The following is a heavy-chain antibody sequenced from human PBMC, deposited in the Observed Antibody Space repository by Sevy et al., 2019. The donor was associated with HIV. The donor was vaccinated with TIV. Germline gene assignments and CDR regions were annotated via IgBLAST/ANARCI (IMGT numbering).Heavy chain of an antibody. D-gene: IGHD1-26*01. CDR2: ISWDGGST. CDR1: GFTFDDYT. Sequence: GGCLRLSCAASGFTFDDYTMHWVRQAPGKGLEWVSLISWDGGSTYYADSVKGRFTISRDNSKNSLYLQMNSLRTEDTALYYCAKDMGGRVGADSVPDYWGQGTLVTVSS. CDR3: AKDMGGRVGADSVPDY. J-gene: IGHJ4*02. V-gene: IGHV3-43*01.